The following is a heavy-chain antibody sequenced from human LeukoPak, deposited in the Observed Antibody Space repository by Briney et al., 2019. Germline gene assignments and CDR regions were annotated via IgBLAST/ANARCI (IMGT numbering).Heavy chain of an antibody. CDR3: ARDRRFSGFDY. Sequence: GGSLRLSCAASGFTFSDYYMSWIRQAPGKGLEWISYISSSSSYTHYADSVKGRFTISRDNAKNSLYLQMNSLRAEDTAVYYCARDRRFSGFDYWGQGTLVTVSS. V-gene: IGHV3-11*05. CDR1: GFTFSDYY. J-gene: IGHJ4*02. CDR2: ISSSSSYT. D-gene: IGHD3-16*01.